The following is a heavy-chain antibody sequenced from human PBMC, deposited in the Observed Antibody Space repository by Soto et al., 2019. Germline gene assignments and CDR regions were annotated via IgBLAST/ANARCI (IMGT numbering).Heavy chain of an antibody. J-gene: IGHJ4*02. Sequence: LRLSCAASGFTFTRYSMNWVRQAPGKGLEWVSSISSTTNYIYYADSMKGRFTVSRDNAKNSVYLEMNSLRAEDTAVYYCARESEDLTSNFDYWGQGTLVTVSS. CDR2: ISSTTNYI. CDR3: ARESEDLTSNFDY. V-gene: IGHV3-21*01. CDR1: GFTFTRYS.